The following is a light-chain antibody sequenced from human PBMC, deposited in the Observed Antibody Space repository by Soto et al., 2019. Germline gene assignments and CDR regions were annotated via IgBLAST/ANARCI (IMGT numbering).Light chain of an antibody. Sequence: EIVLSQSPGTLSLSPGERATLSCRASQSVSIKLAWYQQKPGQAPRLLIYDASNRATGIPARFSGSGSGTDFTLTISSLEPEDFAVYYCQQRGTFGQGTKVAIK. CDR2: DAS. CDR1: QSVSIK. CDR3: QQRGT. V-gene: IGKV3-11*01. J-gene: IGKJ1*01.